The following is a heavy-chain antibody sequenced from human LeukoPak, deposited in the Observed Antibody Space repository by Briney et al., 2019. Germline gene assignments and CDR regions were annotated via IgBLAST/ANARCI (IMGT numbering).Heavy chain of an antibody. CDR1: GFTFSSYD. CDR3: ARGRKYYYGSGSPSGGFDP. CDR2: IGTAGDT. V-gene: IGHV3-13*01. J-gene: IGHJ5*02. D-gene: IGHD3-10*01. Sequence: GGSLRLSCAASGFTFSSYDMHWVRQATGKGLEWVSAIGTAGDTYYPGSVKGRFTISRENAKNSLYLQMNSLRAGDTAVYYCARGRKYYYGSGSPSGGFDPWGQGTLVTVSS.